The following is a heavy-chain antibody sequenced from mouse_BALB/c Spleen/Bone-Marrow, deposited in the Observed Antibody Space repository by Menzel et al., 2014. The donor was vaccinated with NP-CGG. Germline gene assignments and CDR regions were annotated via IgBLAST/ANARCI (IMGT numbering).Heavy chain of an antibody. CDR1: GYSFTGYN. CDR2: IDPYYGGT. CDR3: ARNHFGSNSLGY. J-gene: IGHJ3*01. D-gene: IGHD1-1*01. Sequence: EVQLQQSGPELEKPGASVKISCKASGYSFTGYNMNWVKQSDGRSLEWIGNIDPYYGGTSYNQKFRGKATLTVDKPSSTAYMQLTSLTSEDSAVYYCARNHFGSNSLGYWGQGTLVTVSA. V-gene: IGHV1S135*01.